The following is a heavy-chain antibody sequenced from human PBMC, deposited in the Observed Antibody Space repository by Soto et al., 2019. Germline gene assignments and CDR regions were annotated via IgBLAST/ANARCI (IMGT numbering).Heavy chain of an antibody. CDR3: AKDMKKAAAGSIYYGMDV. J-gene: IGHJ6*02. D-gene: IGHD6-13*01. CDR1: GFTFSSYA. V-gene: IGHV3-23*01. CDR2: ISGSGGST. Sequence: PGGSLRLSCAASGFTFSSYAMSWVRQAPGKGLEWVSAISGSGGSTYYADSVKGRFTISRDNSKNTLYLQMNSLRAEDTAVYYCAKDMKKAAAGSIYYGMDVWGQGTTVTVSS.